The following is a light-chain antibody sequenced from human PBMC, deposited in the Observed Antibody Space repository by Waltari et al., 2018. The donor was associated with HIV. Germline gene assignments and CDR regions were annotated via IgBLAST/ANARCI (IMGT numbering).Light chain of an antibody. V-gene: IGLV1-47*01. Sequence: QSFLTQPPSASGTPGQTVTISCSGRSSNIETDNVYWYQQLPGMTPKLLIYKNFLRPSGVPDRFAASKSGTSASLTISGLRSADEADYYCVGWDSSLSAYVFGAGTKVVVL. CDR2: KNF. J-gene: IGLJ1*01. CDR1: SSNIETDN. CDR3: VGWDSSLSAYV.